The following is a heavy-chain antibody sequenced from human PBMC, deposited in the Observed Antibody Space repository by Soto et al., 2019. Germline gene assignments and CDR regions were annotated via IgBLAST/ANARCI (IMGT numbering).Heavy chain of an antibody. D-gene: IGHD3-22*01. CDR1: GYTFTDYG. V-gene: IGHV1-18*04. Sequence: QIQMVQSGPELKEPGASVKVSCKTSGYTFTDYGIDWVRQAPGQDLQWMGWIGLYHTLTKYTPQFQDRVTITSDTSTRTVYMELRRLRSDDTATYYCVIHDRATSLDQWGPGTRITVSS. CDR2: IGLYHTLT. J-gene: IGHJ4*02. CDR3: VIHDRATSLDQ.